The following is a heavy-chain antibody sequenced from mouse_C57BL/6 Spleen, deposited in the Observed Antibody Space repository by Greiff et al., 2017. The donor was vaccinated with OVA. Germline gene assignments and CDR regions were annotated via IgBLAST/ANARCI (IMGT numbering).Heavy chain of an antibody. D-gene: IGHD4-1*01. V-gene: IGHV1-15*01. J-gene: IGHJ2*01. Sequence: QVQLQQSGAELVRPGASVTLSCKASGYTFTDYEMHWVKQTPVHGLEWIGAIDPETGGTAYNQKFKGKAILTADKSSSTAYMDLRSLTSEDSAVYYCTELGREYCDYWGQGTTLTVSS. CDR1: GYTFTDYE. CDR2: IDPETGGT. CDR3: TELGREYCDY.